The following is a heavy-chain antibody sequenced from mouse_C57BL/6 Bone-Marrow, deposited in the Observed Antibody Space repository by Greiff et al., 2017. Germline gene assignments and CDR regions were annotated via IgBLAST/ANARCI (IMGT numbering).Heavy chain of an antibody. CDR3: ARDESNGYAMDY. J-gene: IGHJ4*01. D-gene: IGHD2-5*01. CDR1: GFTFSDFY. V-gene: IGHV7-1*01. Sequence: EVQLVESGGGLVQSGRSLRLSCATSGFTFSDFYMEWVRPAPGQGLEWIAESRNKANDYTTDYNASVKGRFIVSRDTSLSILYLQLNALRAKATAIDYCARDESNGYAMDYWGQGTSVTVSS. CDR2: SRNKANDYTT.